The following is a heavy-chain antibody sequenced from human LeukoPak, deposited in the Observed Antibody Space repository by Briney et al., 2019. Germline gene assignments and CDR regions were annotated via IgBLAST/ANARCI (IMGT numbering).Heavy chain of an antibody. D-gene: IGHD5-12*01. Sequence: GGSLRLSCAASGFTFSTYSVNWVRQAPGKGLEWVSSISSTSSHMYYADSVKGRFTISRDNAKNSLYLQMNSLRAEDTAVYYCARGYSGYVNWGQGTLVTVSS. CDR2: ISSTSSHM. CDR3: ARGYSGYVN. J-gene: IGHJ4*02. CDR1: GFTFSTYS. V-gene: IGHV3-21*04.